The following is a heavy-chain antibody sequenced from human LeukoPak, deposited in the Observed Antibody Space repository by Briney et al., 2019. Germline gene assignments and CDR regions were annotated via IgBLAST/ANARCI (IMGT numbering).Heavy chain of an antibody. CDR2: INHSGST. CDR3: ARGLVVPAAILIYYYYYMDV. V-gene: IGHV4-34*01. D-gene: IGHD2-2*02. J-gene: IGHJ6*03. CDR1: GGSIRNYY. Sequence: PSETLSLTCTVSGGSIRNYYWSWIRQPPGKGLEWIGEINHSGSTNYNPSLKSRVTISVDTSKNQFSLKLSSVTAADTAVYYCARGLVVPAAILIYYYYYMDVWGKGTTVTVSS.